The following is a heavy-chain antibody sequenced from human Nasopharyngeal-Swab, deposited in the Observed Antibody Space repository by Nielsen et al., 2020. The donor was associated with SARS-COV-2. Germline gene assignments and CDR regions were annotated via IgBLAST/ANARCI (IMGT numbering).Heavy chain of an antibody. CDR1: GFTFSSYA. D-gene: IGHD1-26*01. CDR2: ISYDGSNK. V-gene: IGHV3-30-3*01. CDR3: ARGRGGSYFSYFEY. J-gene: IGHJ4*02. Sequence: WGSLSLSCAASGFTFSSYAMHWVRQAPGKGLEWVAVISYDGSNKYYVDSVKGRFTISRDNSKNTLSLQMNSLRAEDTAVYYCARGRGGSYFSYFEYWGQGTLVTVSS.